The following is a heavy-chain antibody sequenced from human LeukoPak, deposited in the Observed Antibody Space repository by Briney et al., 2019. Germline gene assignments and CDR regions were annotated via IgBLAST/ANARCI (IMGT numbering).Heavy chain of an antibody. CDR2: MNPNSGNT. CDR1: GFTFTSSA. Sequence: ASVKVSCKASGFTFTSSAVQWVRQARGQRLEWMGWMNPNSGNTGYAQKFQGRVTMTRNTSISTAYMELSSLRSEDTAVYYCARVPAITMIVVVGYYYYGMDVWGQGTTVTVSS. V-gene: IGHV1-8*02. CDR3: ARVPAITMIVVVGYYYYGMDV. D-gene: IGHD3-22*01. J-gene: IGHJ6*02.